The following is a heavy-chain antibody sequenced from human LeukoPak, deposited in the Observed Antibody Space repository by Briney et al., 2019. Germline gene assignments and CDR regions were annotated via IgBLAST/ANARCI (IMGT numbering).Heavy chain of an antibody. CDR3: AFTSGSYYYYYGMDV. J-gene: IGHJ6*02. D-gene: IGHD1-26*01. CDR1: GFTFSSYG. CDR2: ISYDGSNK. Sequence: PGRSLRLSCAASGFTFSSYGMHLVRQAPGKGLEWVAVISYDGSNKYYADSVKGRFTISRDNSKNTLYLQMNSLRAEDTAVYYCAFTSGSYYYYYGMDVWGQGTTVTVSS. V-gene: IGHV3-30*03.